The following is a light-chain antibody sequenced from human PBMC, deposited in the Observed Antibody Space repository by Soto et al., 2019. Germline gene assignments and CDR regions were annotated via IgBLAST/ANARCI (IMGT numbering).Light chain of an antibody. V-gene: IGKV3D-15*01. CDR1: QSVGSD. J-gene: IGKJ4*01. CDR3: QQYNSWPLT. CDR2: DIV. Sequence: EIVMTQSPATLSVSPGERATLSCRASQSVGSDLAWYQQKPGRAARLVIYDIVTRATGVPTRIGGSGSGTEFTLTISSLQSEDFAVYYCQQYNSWPLTFGGGTKVDIK.